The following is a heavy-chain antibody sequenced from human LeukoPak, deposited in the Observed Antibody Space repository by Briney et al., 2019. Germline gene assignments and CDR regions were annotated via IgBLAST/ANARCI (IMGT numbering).Heavy chain of an antibody. Sequence: GGSLRLSCAASGFTFSSYGMHWVRQAPGKGLEWVAVISYDGSNKYYADSVKGRFTISRDNSKNTLYLQMNSLRAEDTAVYYCAKDRAPITMVRGALDYWGQGTLVTVSS. CDR3: AKDRAPITMVRGALDY. V-gene: IGHV3-30*18. J-gene: IGHJ4*02. D-gene: IGHD3-10*01. CDR2: ISYDGSNK. CDR1: GFTFSSYG.